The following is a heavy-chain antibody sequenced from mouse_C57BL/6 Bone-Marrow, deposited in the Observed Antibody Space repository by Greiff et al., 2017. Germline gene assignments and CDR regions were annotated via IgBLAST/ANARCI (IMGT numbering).Heavy chain of an antibody. V-gene: IGHV5-6*02. Sequence: EVKLMESGGDLVKPGGSLKLSCAASGFTFSSYGMSWVRQTPDKRLEWVATISSGGSYTYYPDSVKGRFTISRYNAKNTLYLQMSSLKSEDTAMYYCARRCLDYWGQGTTLTVSS. CDR3: ARRCLDY. CDR2: ISSGGSYT. CDR1: GFTFSSYG. J-gene: IGHJ2*01.